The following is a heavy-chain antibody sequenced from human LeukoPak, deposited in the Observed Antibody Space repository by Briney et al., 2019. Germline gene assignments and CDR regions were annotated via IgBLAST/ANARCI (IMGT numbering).Heavy chain of an antibody. CDR2: IYYSGST. CDR3: ARDQALVSSDAFDI. CDR1: GGSISSYY. V-gene: IGHV4-59*01. D-gene: IGHD1-26*01. Sequence: SETLSLTCTVSGGSISSYYWSWIRQPPGKGLEWIGYIYYSGSTNYNPSLKSRVTISVDASKNQFSLKLSSVTAADTAVYYCARDQALVSSDAFDIWGQGTMVTVSS. J-gene: IGHJ3*02.